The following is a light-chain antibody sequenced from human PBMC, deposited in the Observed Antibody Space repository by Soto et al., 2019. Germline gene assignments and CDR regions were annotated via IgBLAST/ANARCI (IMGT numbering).Light chain of an antibody. CDR1: SSDVGGYNY. J-gene: IGLJ1*01. Sequence: QSALTQPASVSVSPGQSITISCTGTSSDVGGYNYVSWYQQHPGKAPKLMIYDVSNRPSGVSNRFSGSKSGNTASLTISGLQAEDEADYYCSSYTSSSTLYVFGTGTKRTVL. V-gene: IGLV2-14*01. CDR2: DVS. CDR3: SSYTSSSTLYV.